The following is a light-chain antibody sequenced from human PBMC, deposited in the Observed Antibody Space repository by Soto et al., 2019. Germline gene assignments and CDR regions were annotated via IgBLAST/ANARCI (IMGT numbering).Light chain of an antibody. CDR2: DSN. V-gene: IGLV1-51*01. Sequence: QSVLTQPPSVSAAPGQKVTISCSGTNSNIGNNYRCWYKQLPGTDPNLLIYDSNKRSSGIPDRFSGSKSVMSATLGINGLQTGDEADYSCGTWASSLSAWVFGGGTQLTV. J-gene: IGLJ3*02. CDR3: GTWASSLSAWV. CDR1: NSNIGNNY.